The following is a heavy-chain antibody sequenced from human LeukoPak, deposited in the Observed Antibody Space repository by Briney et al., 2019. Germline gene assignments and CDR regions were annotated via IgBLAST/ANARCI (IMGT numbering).Heavy chain of an antibody. CDR2: INPDSGGT. V-gene: IGHV1-2*02. CDR1: GYTFTDHF. Sequence: ASVKVSCKTSGYTFTDHFIQWVRQAPGQGLEWMGWINPDSGGTKIPQKFQGRVTMTRDTSTSTVYMELSSLRSEDTAVYYCARRDSSGWNYFDYWGQGTPVTVSS. J-gene: IGHJ4*02. D-gene: IGHD6-19*01. CDR3: ARRDSSGWNYFDY.